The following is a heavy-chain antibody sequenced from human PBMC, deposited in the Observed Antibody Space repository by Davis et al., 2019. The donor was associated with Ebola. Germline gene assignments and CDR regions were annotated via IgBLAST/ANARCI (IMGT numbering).Heavy chain of an antibody. Sequence: PGGSLRLSCAASGFTFSSYGMHWVRQAPGKGLEWVAVISYDGSNKYYADSVKGRFTISRDNSKNTLYLQMNSLRAEDTAVYYCAKLGFNSNFDYWGQGTLVTVSS. J-gene: IGHJ4*02. D-gene: IGHD4-23*01. CDR2: ISYDGSNK. CDR3: AKLGFNSNFDY. CDR1: GFTFSSYG. V-gene: IGHV3-30*18.